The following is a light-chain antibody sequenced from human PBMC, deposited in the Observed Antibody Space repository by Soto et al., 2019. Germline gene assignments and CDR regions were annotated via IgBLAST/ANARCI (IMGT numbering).Light chain of an antibody. Sequence: EIVLTQSPATLSLSPGKKPPLSSRPSQSISNSLAWYQQKPGQAPRLLIYDASRRASGVPARFSGSGSGTDFTLTISSLEPEDFALYYCQQRNTWPPITFGQGTRLEI. V-gene: IGKV3-11*01. J-gene: IGKJ5*01. CDR3: QQRNTWPPIT. CDR1: QSISNS. CDR2: DAS.